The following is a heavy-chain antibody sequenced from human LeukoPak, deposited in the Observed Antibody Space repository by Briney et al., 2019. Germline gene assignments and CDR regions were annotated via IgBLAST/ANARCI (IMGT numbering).Heavy chain of an antibody. Sequence: GGSLRLSCAASGFTFSSYAMSWVRQAPGKGLEWVSAIRGSGGGTYYADSVKGRFTISRDNSKNTLYLQMNSLRDEDTALYYCAKAGIGVVGYFDYWGQGTLVTVS. CDR2: IRGSGGGT. D-gene: IGHD6-19*01. J-gene: IGHJ4*02. V-gene: IGHV3-23*01. CDR3: AKAGIGVVGYFDY. CDR1: GFTFSSYA.